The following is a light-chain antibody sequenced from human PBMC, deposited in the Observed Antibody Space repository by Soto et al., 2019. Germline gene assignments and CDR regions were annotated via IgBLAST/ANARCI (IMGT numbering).Light chain of an antibody. CDR2: GAS. CDR1: QSVSSN. J-gene: IGKJ4*01. CDR3: QQYNNWPPT. Sequence: EILMTHSPATLSLSPGERATLSCRASQSVSSNLAWYKQKPGQAPRLLIYGASTRATGIPARFSGSGSGTEFTLTISSLQSEDFEVYYCQQYNNWPPTFGGGTKVDI. V-gene: IGKV3-15*01.